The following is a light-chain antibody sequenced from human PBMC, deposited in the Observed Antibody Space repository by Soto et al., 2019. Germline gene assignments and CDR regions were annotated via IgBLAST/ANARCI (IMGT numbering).Light chain of an antibody. CDR2: AAS. CDR1: RDIGSD. CDR3: QQSYSNTQT. J-gene: IGKJ1*01. Sequence: QISQSPSSLSASEGDRITITCRASRDIGSDLSWYQQKPGKAPTLLIYAASNLEGGVPSRFSGSGSGTDFTLTISSLQPEDFATYYCQQSYSNTQTFGQGTKVDIK. V-gene: IGKV1-39*01.